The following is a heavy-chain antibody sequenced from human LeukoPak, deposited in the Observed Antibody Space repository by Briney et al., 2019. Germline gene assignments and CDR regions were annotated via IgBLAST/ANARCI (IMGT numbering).Heavy chain of an antibody. Sequence: SETLSLTCTVSGGSISSYYWSWIRQPPGKGLEWIGYIYYSGSTNYNPSLKSRVTISVDTSKNQFSLKLSSVTAADTAVYYCARDGDYGDFDYWGPGTLVTVSS. CDR1: GGSISSYY. CDR3: ARDGDYGDFDY. V-gene: IGHV4-59*01. D-gene: IGHD4-17*01. CDR2: IYYSGST. J-gene: IGHJ4*02.